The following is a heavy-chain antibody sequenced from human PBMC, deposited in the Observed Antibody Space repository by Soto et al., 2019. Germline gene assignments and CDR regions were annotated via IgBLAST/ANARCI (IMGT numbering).Heavy chain of an antibody. Sequence: EVQLVESVGGLVQPGGSLRLSCGASGFTFSNYWMHWVRQAPGKGLVWVSRINTDGSTIAYADSVRGRLTLSRDNAKNTVYLQMNSLRGEDTAVYYCARGIRNYYGMDVWGQGTTVTVSS. CDR2: INTDGSTI. CDR3: ARGIRNYYGMDV. V-gene: IGHV3-74*01. D-gene: IGHD2-15*01. J-gene: IGHJ6*02. CDR1: GFTFSNYW.